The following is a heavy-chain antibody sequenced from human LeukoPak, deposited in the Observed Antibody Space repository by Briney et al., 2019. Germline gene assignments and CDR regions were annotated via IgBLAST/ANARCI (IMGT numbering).Heavy chain of an antibody. J-gene: IGHJ4*02. V-gene: IGHV1-2*02. CDR3: ARANYDSVYFDY. CDR1: GYTFTGYY. Sequence: ASVKVSCKASGYTFTGYYMHWVRQAPGQGLEWMGWINPNSGGTNYAQKFQGRVTMTRDTSISTAYMELSRLRSDDTAVYYCARANYDSVYFDYWGQGTLVTVSS. CDR2: INPNSGGT. D-gene: IGHD3-22*01.